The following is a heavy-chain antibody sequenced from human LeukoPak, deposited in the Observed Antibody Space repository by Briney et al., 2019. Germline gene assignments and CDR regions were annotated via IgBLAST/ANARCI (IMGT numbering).Heavy chain of an antibody. Sequence: GGSLGLSCAASGLTFSFYGMHWVRQAPGKGLEWVAVVYNDKSEYYADSVKGRFTISRDNSKNTLYMQMNSLRVEDTALYYCATGSAYYYGHWGRGPRVTVSS. V-gene: IGHV3-33*03. J-gene: IGHJ4*02. CDR3: ATGSAYYYGH. D-gene: IGHD3-22*01. CDR1: GLTFSFYG. CDR2: VYNDKSE.